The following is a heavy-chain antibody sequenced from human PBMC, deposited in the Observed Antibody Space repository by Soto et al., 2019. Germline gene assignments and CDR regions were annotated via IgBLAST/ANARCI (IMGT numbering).Heavy chain of an antibody. Sequence: GTLSLTCAVFGGSLSGYYWCSIRQPPVKGLEWIGEINHSGSTNYNSSLKSRVTISVDTSKNQFSLKLSSVTAADTAVYYCARVKLLWFGELGGGMDVWGQGTTVS. CDR3: ARVKLLWFGELGGGMDV. D-gene: IGHD3-10*01. CDR2: INHSGST. V-gene: IGHV4-34*01. J-gene: IGHJ6*02. CDR1: GGSLSGYY.